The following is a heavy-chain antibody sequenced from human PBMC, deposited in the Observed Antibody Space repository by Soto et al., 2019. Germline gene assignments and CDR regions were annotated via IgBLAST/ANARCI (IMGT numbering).Heavy chain of an antibody. CDR1: GFSLSTSGVG. J-gene: IGHJ3*01. CDR2: IYWDDDK. D-gene: IGHD2-2*01. Sequence: QITLKESGPTLVKPTQTLTLTCVFSGFSLSTSGVGVGWIRQPPGKSLEWLALIYWDDDKRYNPSLKSRPTLTKXTXKXXVVLTRTNMDPVTTATYYCAHRRARTAARDYAYDVWGQGTLVVVSS. V-gene: IGHV2-5*02. CDR3: AHRRARTAARDYAYDV.